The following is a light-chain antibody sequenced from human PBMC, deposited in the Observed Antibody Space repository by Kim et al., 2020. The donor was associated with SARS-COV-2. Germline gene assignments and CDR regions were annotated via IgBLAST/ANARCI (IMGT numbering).Light chain of an antibody. CDR2: GNS. V-gene: IGLV1-40*01. CDR1: SSHIGAGYD. J-gene: IGLJ3*02. Sequence: VTISCTGSSSHIGAGYDVHWYQQLLGTAPKLLIYGNSNRPSGVPDRFSGSKSGTSASLAITGLQAEDEADYYCQSYDSSLSGYWVFGGGTQLTVL. CDR3: QSYDSSLSGYWV.